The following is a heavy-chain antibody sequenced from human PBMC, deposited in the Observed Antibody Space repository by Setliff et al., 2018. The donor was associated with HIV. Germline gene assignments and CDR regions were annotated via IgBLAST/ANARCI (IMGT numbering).Heavy chain of an antibody. J-gene: IGHJ6*03. CDR3: ARARGSVGYYSSGTMYHMDV. CDR2: ISGSGGVM. D-gene: IGHD3-10*01. V-gene: IGHV3-48*04. Sequence: GGSLRLSCAASGFTFSTYSMNWVRQAPGKGLEWVSYISGSGGVMAYADSVKGRFTISRDNAKNSMYLQMNSLRVEDTATYYCARARGSVGYYSSGTMYHMDVWGKGTTVTVSS. CDR1: GFTFSTYS.